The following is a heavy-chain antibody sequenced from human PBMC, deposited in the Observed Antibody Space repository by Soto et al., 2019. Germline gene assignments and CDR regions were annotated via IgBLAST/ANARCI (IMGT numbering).Heavy chain of an antibody. CDR3: ARDRIAARPGYYYYYMDV. CDR2: ISSSSSTI. J-gene: IGHJ6*03. D-gene: IGHD6-6*01. V-gene: IGHV3-48*01. Sequence: EVQLVESGGGLVQPGGSLSLSCAASGFTFSSYSMNWVRQAPGKGLEWVSYISSSSSTIYYADSVKGRFTISRDNAKNSLYLQMNSLRAEDTAVYYCARDRIAARPGYYYYYMDVWGKGTTVTVSS. CDR1: GFTFSSYS.